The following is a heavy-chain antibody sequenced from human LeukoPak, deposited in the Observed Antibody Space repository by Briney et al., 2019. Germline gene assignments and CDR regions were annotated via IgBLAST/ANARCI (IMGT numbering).Heavy chain of an antibody. J-gene: IGHJ4*02. CDR3: ARAGIAAAALGDY. D-gene: IGHD6-13*01. CDR1: GYTFTSYD. CDR2: MNPNSGNT. V-gene: IGHV1-8*01. Sequence: GXSVKVSCKASGYTFTSYDINWVRQATGQGVEGMGWMNPNSGNTRYAQQFQGRLTMTSNTSISTAYMELSSLRSEDTAVYYCARAGIAAAALGDYWGQGTLVTVSS.